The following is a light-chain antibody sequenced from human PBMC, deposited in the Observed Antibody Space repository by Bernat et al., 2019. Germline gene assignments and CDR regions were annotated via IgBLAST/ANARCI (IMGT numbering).Light chain of an antibody. CDR1: QSISSY. V-gene: IGKV1-39*01. Sequence: DIQITQSPSSLSASVGDRVTITCRASQSISSYLHWYQQKPGEAPTLLIFPASSLESGVPSRFSGSGSGTVFTLSISSLQAEDSATYFCQQSYGFPRTFGQGTKVEI. CDR2: PAS. J-gene: IGKJ1*01. CDR3: QQSYGFPRT.